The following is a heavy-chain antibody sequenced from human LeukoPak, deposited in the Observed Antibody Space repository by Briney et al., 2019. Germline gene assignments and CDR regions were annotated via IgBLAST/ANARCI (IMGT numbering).Heavy chain of an antibody. CDR1: GFTFSSYA. CDR3: ARDVAGAGSH. V-gene: IGHV3-23*01. CDR2: INEHGSIT. D-gene: IGHD6-19*01. J-gene: IGHJ4*01. Sequence: PGGSLRLSCAASGFTFSSYAMSWVRQAPGKRREGVSRINEHGSITDYADSVRDRFTISRDNAKNTLYLHMNSLRAEDTAMYYCARDVAGAGSHWGHGTLVTVSS.